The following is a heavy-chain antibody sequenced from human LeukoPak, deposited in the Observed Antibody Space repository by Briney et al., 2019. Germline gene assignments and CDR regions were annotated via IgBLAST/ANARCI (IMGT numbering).Heavy chain of an antibody. J-gene: IGHJ4*02. D-gene: IGHD3-10*01. CDR3: ARALPVYYYGSGSYRSHDY. CDR2: ISAYNGNT. V-gene: IGHV1-18*01. Sequence: ASVKFSFKASGYTFTSYGINWVRQAPGQGLEWMGWISAYNGNTNDAQKLQGRVPMTTDTSTSTAYMELRSLRSHDTAAYYCARALPVYYYGSGSYRSHDYWGQGTLVTVSS. CDR1: GYTFTSYG.